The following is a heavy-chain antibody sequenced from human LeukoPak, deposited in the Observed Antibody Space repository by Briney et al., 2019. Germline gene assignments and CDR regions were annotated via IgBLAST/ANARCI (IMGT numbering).Heavy chain of an antibody. CDR3: ARMVYAIHDAFDI. CDR2: ISSSAI. CDR1: GFSFTNYG. D-gene: IGHD2-8*01. V-gene: IGHV3-48*01. J-gene: IGHJ3*02. Sequence: GGSLRLSCATSGFSFTNYGMNWVRQAPGKGLEWVSYISSSAILYADAVKGRFTISRDNARNSLYLQMNSLRAEDTAVYYCARMVYAIHDAFDIWGQGTMVTVSS.